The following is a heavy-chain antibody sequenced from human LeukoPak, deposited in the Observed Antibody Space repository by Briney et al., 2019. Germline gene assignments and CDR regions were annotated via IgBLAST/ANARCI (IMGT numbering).Heavy chain of an antibody. V-gene: IGHV3-48*01. Sequence: GGSLRLSCAASGFTFSSYSMNWVRQAPGKGLEWVSYISSSSSTIYYADSVKGRFTISRDNSKNTLYLQMNSLRAEDTAVYYCARGLGTMADAFDIWGQGTMVTVSS. CDR1: GFTFSSYS. CDR2: ISSSSSTI. D-gene: IGHD3-10*01. CDR3: ARGLGTMADAFDI. J-gene: IGHJ3*02.